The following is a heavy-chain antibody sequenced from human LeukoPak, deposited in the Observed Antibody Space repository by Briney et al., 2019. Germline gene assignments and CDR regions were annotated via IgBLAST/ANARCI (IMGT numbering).Heavy chain of an antibody. CDR2: ISSSSTYI. J-gene: IGHJ4*02. CDR3: ARFALKTPPTD. V-gene: IGHV3-21*01. Sequence: GGSLRLSCAASGFTFSTYSMNWVRQAPGKGLEWVSSISSSSTYIYYADSVKGRSTISRDNAKNSLFLQMNSLRAEDTAVYYCARFALKTPPTDWGQGTLVTVSS. CDR1: GFTFSTYS.